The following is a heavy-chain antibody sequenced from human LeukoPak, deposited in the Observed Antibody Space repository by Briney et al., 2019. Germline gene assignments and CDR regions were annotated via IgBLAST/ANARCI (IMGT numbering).Heavy chain of an antibody. Sequence: GGSLRLSCAASGFPVSDNAMSWVRQAPGKGLEWVSIIYSVGNTYYADSVKGRFTISRDNSKNTLYLQMNSLRAEDTAVYYCAKDRGRGIVVVPPTIDYWGQGTLVTVSS. CDR2: IYSVGNT. CDR1: GFPVSDNA. J-gene: IGHJ4*02. D-gene: IGHD2-2*01. CDR3: AKDRGRGIVVVPPTIDY. V-gene: IGHV3-53*01.